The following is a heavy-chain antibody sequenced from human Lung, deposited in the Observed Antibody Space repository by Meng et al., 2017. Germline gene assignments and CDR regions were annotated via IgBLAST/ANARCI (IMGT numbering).Heavy chain of an antibody. V-gene: IGHV4-34*01. CDR3: ARGPTTMAHDFDY. CDR1: GGSFSDYY. J-gene: IGHJ4*02. Sequence: QVRPQEWGRGLLTPSETLSLTCVVSGGSFSDYYWSWIRQSPGKGLEWIGEINHSGSTNYNPSLESRATISVDTSQNNLSLKLSSVTAADSAVYYCARGPTTMAHDFDYWGQGTLVTVSS. CDR2: INHSGST. D-gene: IGHD4-11*01.